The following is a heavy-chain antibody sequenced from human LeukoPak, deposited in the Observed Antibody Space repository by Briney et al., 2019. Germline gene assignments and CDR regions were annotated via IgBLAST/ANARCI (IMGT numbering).Heavy chain of an antibody. V-gene: IGHV1-2*02. CDR3: VADTYYYDSSGRDY. J-gene: IGHJ4*02. CDR1: GYTFTTYY. Sequence: ASVKVSCKASGYTFTTYYMHWVRQAPGQGLEWMGWINPNSGGTNYAQKFQGRVTMTRDTSISTAYMELSRLRSDDTAVYYCVADTYYYDSSGRDYWGQGTLVTVSS. D-gene: IGHD3-22*01. CDR2: INPNSGGT.